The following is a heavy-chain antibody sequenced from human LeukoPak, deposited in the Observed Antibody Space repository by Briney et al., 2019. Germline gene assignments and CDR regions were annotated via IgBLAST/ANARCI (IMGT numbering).Heavy chain of an antibody. D-gene: IGHD1-26*01. V-gene: IGHV3-13*01. J-gene: IGHJ4*02. CDR3: VRQQTPHGNFDY. CDR1: GFTFSNHA. CDR2: IGTAGDT. Sequence: GGSLRLSCATSGFTFSNHAMHWVRQPTGKGLEWVSAIGTAGDTFYPGSVKGRFAISRENAKNSLSLQMNSLRAEDTAVYYCVRQQTPHGNFDYWGQGTLVTVSS.